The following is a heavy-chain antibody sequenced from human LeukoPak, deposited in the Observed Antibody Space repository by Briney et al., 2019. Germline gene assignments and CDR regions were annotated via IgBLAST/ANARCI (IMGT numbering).Heavy chain of an antibody. CDR1: GGTFSSYA. CDR3: ARVILRRPLGGAYYGMDV. D-gene: IGHD3-16*01. Sequence: SVKVSCKASGGTFSSYAISWVRQAPGQGLEWMGGIIPIFGTANYAQKFQGRVTITADESTSTAYMELSSLRSEDTAVCYCARVILRRPLGGAYYGMDVWGQGTTVTVSS. J-gene: IGHJ6*02. CDR2: IIPIFGTA. V-gene: IGHV1-69*13.